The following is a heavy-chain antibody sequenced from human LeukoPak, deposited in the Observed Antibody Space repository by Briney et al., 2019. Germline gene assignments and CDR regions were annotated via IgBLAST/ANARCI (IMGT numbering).Heavy chain of an antibody. J-gene: IGHJ4*02. V-gene: IGHV4-59*08. D-gene: IGHD1-26*01. CDR1: GGSISSYY. CDR3: ARVFSGRELRFDY. Sequence: PSETLSLTCTVSGGSISSYYWTWIRQPPGKGLEWIGYIYNSGSTNYSPSLKSRVTISVDTSKNQFSLKLSSVTAADTAVYYCARVFSGRELRFDYWGQGTLVTVSS. CDR2: IYNSGST.